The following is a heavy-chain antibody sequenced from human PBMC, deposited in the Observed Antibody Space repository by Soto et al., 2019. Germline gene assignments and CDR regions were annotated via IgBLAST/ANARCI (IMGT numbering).Heavy chain of an antibody. V-gene: IGHV5-51*01. CDR1: GYSFTSYW. Sequence: PGESLKISCKGSGYSFTSYWIGWLRQMPGKGLEWMGSIYPGDSDTRYSPSFQGQVTISADKSISTAYLQWSSLKASDTAMYYCARAPVRYSYGFNWFDPWGQGTLVTVSS. CDR3: ARAPVRYSYGFNWFDP. CDR2: IYPGDSDT. D-gene: IGHD5-18*01. J-gene: IGHJ5*02.